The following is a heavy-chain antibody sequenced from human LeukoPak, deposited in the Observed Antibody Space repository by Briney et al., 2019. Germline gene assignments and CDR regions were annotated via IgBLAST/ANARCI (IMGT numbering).Heavy chain of an antibody. CDR2: IYYSGST. J-gene: IGHJ4*02. CDR1: GGSVSSGSYY. D-gene: IGHD3-10*01. V-gene: IGHV4-61*01. CDR3: ATNSRGSDY. Sequence: SETLSLTCTVSGGSVSSGSYYWSWIRQPPGKGLEWIGCIYYSGSTNYNPSLKSRVTISVDTSKNQFSLKLSSVTAADTAVYYCATNSRGSDYWGQGTLVTVSS.